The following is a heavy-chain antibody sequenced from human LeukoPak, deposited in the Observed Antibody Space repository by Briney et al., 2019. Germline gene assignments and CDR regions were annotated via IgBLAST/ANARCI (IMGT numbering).Heavy chain of an antibody. D-gene: IGHD3-9*01. CDR2: ISGSGGST. CDR1: GFTFSDYV. V-gene: IGHV3-23*01. CDR3: AKVKSYYDILTGYYKGWMDY. Sequence: PGGSLRLSCAASGFTFSDYVMSWVRQAPGKGLEWVSAISGSGGSTYYADSVKGRFTISRDNSKNTLYLQMNSLRAEDTAVYYCAKVKSYYDILTGYYKGWMDYWGQGTLVTVSS. J-gene: IGHJ4*02.